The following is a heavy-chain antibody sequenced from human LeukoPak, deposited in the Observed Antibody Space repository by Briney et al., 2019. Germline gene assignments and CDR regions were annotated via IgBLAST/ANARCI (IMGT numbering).Heavy chain of an antibody. D-gene: IGHD3-10*01. J-gene: IGHJ5*02. CDR3: ARDLGGSEINWFDP. Sequence: ASVKVSCKASGYTFTGYYMHWVRQAPGQGLEWMGWINPNSGGTNYAQKFQGRVTMTRDTSISTAYMELRSLRSDDTAVYYCARDLGGSEINWFDPWGQGTLVTVSS. CDR2: INPNSGGT. V-gene: IGHV1-2*02. CDR1: GYTFTGYY.